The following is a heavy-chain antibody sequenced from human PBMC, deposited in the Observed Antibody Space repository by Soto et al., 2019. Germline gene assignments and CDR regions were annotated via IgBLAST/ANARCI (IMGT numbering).Heavy chain of an antibody. V-gene: IGHV1-18*04. D-gene: IGHD3-3*01. Sequence: AAVKVSCKASGYSCSTYDISWLRQAPGQGPEWMGRISPKNGNTNYAQNFQDRVTMTADTSSSTAYMELRGLRSDDTAKYYCATSYDSGFDSWGQGTLVPVSS. J-gene: IGHJ5*01. CDR2: ISPKNGNT. CDR1: GYSCSTYD. CDR3: ATSYDSGFDS.